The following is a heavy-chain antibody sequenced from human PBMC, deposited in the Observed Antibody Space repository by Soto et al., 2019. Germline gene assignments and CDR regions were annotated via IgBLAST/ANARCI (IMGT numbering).Heavy chain of an antibody. Sequence: GGSLRLSCAASGFTFSSYGMHWVRQAPGKGLEWVAVISYDGSNKYYADSVKGRFTISRDNSKNTLYLQMNSLRAEDTAVYYCAKEAWFGELPDYWGQGTLVTVSS. CDR1: GFTFSSYG. D-gene: IGHD3-10*01. CDR2: ISYDGSNK. J-gene: IGHJ4*02. V-gene: IGHV3-30*18. CDR3: AKEAWFGELPDY.